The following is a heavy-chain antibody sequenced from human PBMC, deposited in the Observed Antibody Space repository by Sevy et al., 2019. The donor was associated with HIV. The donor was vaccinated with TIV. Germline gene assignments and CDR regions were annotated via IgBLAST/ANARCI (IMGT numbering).Heavy chain of an antibody. D-gene: IGHD2-2*01. J-gene: IGHJ6*02. CDR1: GFTFDDYA. CDR3: AKDKEIRVIIPAATAYYGMDV. CDR2: ISWNSGGI. Sequence: GGSLRLSCAASGFTFDDYAMHWVRQGPGKGLELVAGISWNSGGIAYADSVKGRFTISRDNAKNSLYLQMDSLRAEDTALYYCAKDKEIRVIIPAATAYYGMDVWGQGTTVTVSS. V-gene: IGHV3-9*01.